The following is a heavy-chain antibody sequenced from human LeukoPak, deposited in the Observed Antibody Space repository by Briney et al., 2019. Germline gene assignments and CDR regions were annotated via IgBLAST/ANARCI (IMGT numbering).Heavy chain of an antibody. V-gene: IGHV1-18*01. J-gene: IGHJ3*01. D-gene: IGHD6-13*01. CDR1: GYTFGTSS. Sequence: ASVKVSCKAFGYTFGTSSITWLRQAPGQRLEWMGWISPNNGNTHYAQRVQGRVTLTTDTSTSTAYLALRSLRSDDTAIYYCTRVRDSNNWWGPFDVWGQGTTVTVS. CDR3: TRVRDSNNWWGPFDV. CDR2: ISPNNGNT.